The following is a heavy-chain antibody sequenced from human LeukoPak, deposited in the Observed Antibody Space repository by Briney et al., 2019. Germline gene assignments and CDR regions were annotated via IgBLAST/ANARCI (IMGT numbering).Heavy chain of an antibody. CDR3: ARQKVYFDWLPRGPFDY. CDR1: GGSISSSSYY. J-gene: IGHJ4*02. CDR2: IYYSGST. D-gene: IGHD3-9*01. V-gene: IGHV4-39*01. Sequence: SETLSLTCTVSGGSISSSSYYWGWIRQPPGKGLEWIGSIYYSGSTYYNPSLKSRVTISVDTSKNQFSLKLSSVTAADTAVYYCARQKVYFDWLPRGPFDYWGQGTLVTVSS.